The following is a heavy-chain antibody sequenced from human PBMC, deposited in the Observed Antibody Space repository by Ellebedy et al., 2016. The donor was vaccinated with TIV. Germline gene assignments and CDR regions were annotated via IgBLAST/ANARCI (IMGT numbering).Heavy chain of an antibody. CDR2: ISYDESNK. J-gene: IGHJ5*02. CDR1: GFTFRSYG. V-gene: IGHV3-30*18. CDR3: VKSGTYSSTSGWFDL. D-gene: IGHD2-2*01. Sequence: GESLKISXAASGFTFRSYGMHWVRQAPGKGLGWVALISYDESNKYYADSVRGRFTISRDNSKNTLYLQMNSLRAEDTAVYYCVKSGTYSSTSGWFDLWGQGTLVTVSS.